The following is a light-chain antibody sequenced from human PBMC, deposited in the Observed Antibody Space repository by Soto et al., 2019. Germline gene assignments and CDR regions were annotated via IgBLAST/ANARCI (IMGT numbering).Light chain of an antibody. CDR2: GNS. Sequence: QSVLTQPPSVSGXXXXRVXXXXXGXSSXXGAGYDVHWYQQLPGTAPKLLIYGNSNRPSGVPDRFSGSKSGTSASLAITGLQAEDEADYYCQSYDSSLSGVVFGGGTKLTVL. CDR3: QSYDSSLSGVV. J-gene: IGLJ2*01. V-gene: IGLV1-40*01. CDR1: SSXXGAGYD.